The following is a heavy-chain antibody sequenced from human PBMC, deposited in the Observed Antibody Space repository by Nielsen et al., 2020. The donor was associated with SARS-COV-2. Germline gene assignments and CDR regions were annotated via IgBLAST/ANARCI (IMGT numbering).Heavy chain of an antibody. D-gene: IGHD2-15*01. J-gene: IGHJ4*02. CDR1: GFTFDDYG. Sequence: GESLKISCAASGFTFDDYGMNWVRQAPGKGLEWVSGINWNGGSTGYADSVKGRFTISRDNAKNSLYLQMNSLRDEDTAVYYCARYPCSGGSCYSEPFDYWGQGTLVTVSS. V-gene: IGHV3-20*04. CDR3: ARYPCSGGSCYSEPFDY. CDR2: INWNGGST.